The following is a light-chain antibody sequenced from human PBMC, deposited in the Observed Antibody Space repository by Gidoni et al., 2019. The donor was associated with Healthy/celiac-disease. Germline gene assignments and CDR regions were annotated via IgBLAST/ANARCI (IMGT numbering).Light chain of an antibody. V-gene: IGKV1-39*01. CDR3: QQSYSSVT. Sequence: DIQMTQSPSSLSASVGDRVTITCRASQSISSYLNWYQPKPGKAPKLLIYAASSLQSGLTSKFSGSGSGTDFTLTISSLQPEDFATYYCQQSYSSVTFGQGTKLEIK. CDR1: QSISSY. CDR2: AAS. J-gene: IGKJ2*01.